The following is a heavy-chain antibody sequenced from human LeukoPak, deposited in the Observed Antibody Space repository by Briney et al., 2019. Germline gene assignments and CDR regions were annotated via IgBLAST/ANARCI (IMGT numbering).Heavy chain of an antibody. CDR2: IYYSGST. V-gene: IGHV4-39*07. CDR3: ARIRWELLLDY. J-gene: IGHJ4*02. CDR1: GGSISSSSYY. Sequence: KTSETLSLTCTVSGGSISSSSYYWGWIRQPPGKGLEWIGSIYYSGSTYYNPSLKSRVTISVDTSKNQFSLKLSSVAAADTAVYYCARIRWELLLDYWGQGTLVTVSS. D-gene: IGHD1-26*01.